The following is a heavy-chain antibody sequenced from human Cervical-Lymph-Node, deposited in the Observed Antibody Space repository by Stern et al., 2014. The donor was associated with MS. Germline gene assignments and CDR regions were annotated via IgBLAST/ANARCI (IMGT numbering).Heavy chain of an antibody. CDR2: FDPEDGET. CDR1: GHPLSELA. D-gene: IGHD3-10*01. J-gene: IGHJ4*02. Sequence: VQLVESGAEVKKPGASVTVSCNVSGHPLSELAIHWLRQLPTSGLEWLGQFDPEDGETIYAQRLQGRLTMTEDPTTGTAFMTLTALTSDDTAVYYCAADRGVKWGPGTLVAVSS. V-gene: IGHV1-24*01. CDR3: AADRGVK.